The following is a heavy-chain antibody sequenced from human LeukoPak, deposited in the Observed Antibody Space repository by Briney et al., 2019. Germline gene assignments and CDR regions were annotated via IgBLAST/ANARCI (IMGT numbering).Heavy chain of an antibody. D-gene: IGHD6-13*01. Sequence: SETLSLTCTVSGYSISSGYYWGWIRQPPGKGLEWIGSIYHSGSTYYNPSLKSRVTISVDTSKNQFSLKLSSVTAADTAVYYCARDSSSWALDYWGQGTLVTVSS. CDR2: IYHSGST. CDR3: ARDSSSWALDY. J-gene: IGHJ4*02. CDR1: GYSISSGYY. V-gene: IGHV4-38-2*02.